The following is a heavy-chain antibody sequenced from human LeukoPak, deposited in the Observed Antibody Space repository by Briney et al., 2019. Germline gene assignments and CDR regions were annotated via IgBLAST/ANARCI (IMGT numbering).Heavy chain of an antibody. V-gene: IGHV1-18*04. CDR3: ARDVAIVVRGALDY. CDR2: ISAYNGNT. J-gene: IGHJ4*02. CDR1: GYTFTSYG. Sequence: ASVKVSCKASGYTFTSYGISWVRQAPGQGLEWMGWISAYNGNTNYAQKLQGRVTMTTDTSTSTAYMELRSLRPDDTAVYYCARDVAIVVRGALDYWGQGTLVTVSS. D-gene: IGHD3-10*01.